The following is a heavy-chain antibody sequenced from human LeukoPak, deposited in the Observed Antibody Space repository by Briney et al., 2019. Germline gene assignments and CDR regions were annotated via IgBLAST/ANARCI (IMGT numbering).Heavy chain of an antibody. V-gene: IGHV1-46*01. CDR2: INPSGGST. D-gene: IGHD3-22*01. J-gene: IGHJ4*02. CDR3: ARTPKMHYDSSGYPYYFDY. Sequence: ASVKVSCKASGYTFTSYYMHWVRQAPGQGLEWMGIINPSGGSTSYAQEFQGRVTMTRDTSTSTVYMELSSLRSEDTAVYYCARTPKMHYDSSGYPYYFDYWGQGTLVTVSS. CDR1: GYTFTSYY.